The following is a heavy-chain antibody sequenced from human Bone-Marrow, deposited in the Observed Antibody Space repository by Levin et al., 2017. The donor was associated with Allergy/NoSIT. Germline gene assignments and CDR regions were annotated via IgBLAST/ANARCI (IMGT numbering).Heavy chain of an antibody. CDR2: VYYNGKT. V-gene: IGHV4-39*01. D-gene: IGHD4-17*01. J-gene: IGHJ4*02. CDR1: GGPISNNYF. CDR3: GMGDDGEGYFER. Sequence: SETLSLTCIVSGGPISNNYFWGWIRQPPGKGLDWFGNVYYNGKTYYSPSLKSRVTISVDTSKNQVSLKLSSVTAADTAVYFCGMGDDGEGYFERWGQGTLVAISS.